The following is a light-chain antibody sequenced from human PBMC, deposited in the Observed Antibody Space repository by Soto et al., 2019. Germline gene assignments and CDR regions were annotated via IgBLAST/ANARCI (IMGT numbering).Light chain of an antibody. CDR2: RIS. CDR3: QQSYRTPRT. V-gene: IGKV3-20*01. Sequence: EGVLMQSPGTLSLSPGEGCTLSCMAIQSVSSNYFAWYQQKAGKAPRLVIYRISTRATGIPERFSGSGSGTDFTLTISSLQPEDFEPYYCQQSYRTPRTFGQGTKVDIK. CDR1: QSVSSNY. J-gene: IGKJ1*01.